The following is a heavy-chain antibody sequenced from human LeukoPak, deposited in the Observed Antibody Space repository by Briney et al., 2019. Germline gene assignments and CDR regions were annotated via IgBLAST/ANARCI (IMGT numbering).Heavy chain of an antibody. V-gene: IGHV4-4*07. CDR2: IYTSGST. J-gene: IGHJ3*02. CDR1: GGSISSYY. CDR3: ARVSIGWYGGIAFDI. D-gene: IGHD1-26*01. Sequence: SETLSLTCTVSGGSISSYYWSWIRQSAGKGLEWIGRIYTSGSTNYNPSLKSRVTMSVDTSKNQFSLKLSSVTAADAAVYYCARVSIGWYGGIAFDIWGQGTMVTVSS.